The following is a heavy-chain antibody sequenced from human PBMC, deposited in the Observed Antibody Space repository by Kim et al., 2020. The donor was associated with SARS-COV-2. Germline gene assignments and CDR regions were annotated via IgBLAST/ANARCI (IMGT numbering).Heavy chain of an antibody. CDR2: ISYDGSNK. Sequence: GGSLRLSCAASGFTFSSYGMHWVRQAPGKGLEWVAVISYDGSNKYYADSVKGRFTISRDNSKNTLYLQMNSLRADDTAIYYCAKDIAPPDILTGYYSYYYYGMDVWGQGTTVTVSS. V-gene: IGHV3-30*18. D-gene: IGHD3-9*01. CDR3: AKDIAPPDILTGYYSYYYYGMDV. J-gene: IGHJ6*02. CDR1: GFTFSSYG.